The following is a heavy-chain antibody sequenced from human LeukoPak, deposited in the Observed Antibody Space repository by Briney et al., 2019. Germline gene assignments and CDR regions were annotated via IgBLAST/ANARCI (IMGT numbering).Heavy chain of an antibody. V-gene: IGHV3-20*04. CDR3: ARNRDTSGYFAFHI. CDR1: GFRFADYG. CDR2: INWNGGST. J-gene: IGHJ3*02. D-gene: IGHD3-22*01. Sequence: GSLRLSCAASGFRFADYGMSWVRQAPGKGLEWVSGINWNGGSTDYTDSVKGRFTISRDNTKNSLYLQMNSLRAEDTAFYYCARNRDTSGYFAFHIWGQGTMVTVSS.